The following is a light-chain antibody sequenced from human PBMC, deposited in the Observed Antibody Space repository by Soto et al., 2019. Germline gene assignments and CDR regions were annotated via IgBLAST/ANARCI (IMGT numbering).Light chain of an antibody. CDR3: QQYINWPRT. CDR2: GTS. J-gene: IGKJ1*01. Sequence: EIVMTQSPATLSLSPGERATLSCRASQSVSSNLAWYQQKPGRAPRLLIYGTSNRATGSPASCSGSGSGTEFTLTISSLQSEDFAVYYCQQYINWPRTFGQGTKVGI. V-gene: IGKV3-15*01. CDR1: QSVSSN.